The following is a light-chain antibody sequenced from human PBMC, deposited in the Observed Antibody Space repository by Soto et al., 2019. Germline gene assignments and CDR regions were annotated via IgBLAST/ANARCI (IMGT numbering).Light chain of an antibody. J-gene: IGKJ1*01. CDR3: MQALQTSRP. Sequence: DIVMTQSPLSLPVTPGEPASISCRSSQSLLHSNGYNYLDWYLQKPGQSPQLLIYLGSNRASGVPDRFSGSGSGTDFTLKISRVEAEDVGVYYCMQALQTSRPVGQGTKVEIK. V-gene: IGKV2-28*01. CDR1: QSLLHSNGYNY. CDR2: LGS.